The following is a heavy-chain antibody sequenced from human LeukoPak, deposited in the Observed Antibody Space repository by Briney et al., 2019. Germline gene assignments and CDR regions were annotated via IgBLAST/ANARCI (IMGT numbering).Heavy chain of an antibody. J-gene: IGHJ4*02. CDR2: IKQDGSEK. CDR1: GFTFSSYW. CDR3: AGSPWGSGWYGDY. V-gene: IGHV3-7*01. Sequence: GGSLRLSCAASGFTFSSYWMTWIRQAPGKGLEWVANIKQDGSEKYYVDSVKGRFTISRDNAKNSLYLQMNSLRAEDTAVYYCAGSPWGSGWYGDYWGQGTLVTVSS. D-gene: IGHD6-19*01.